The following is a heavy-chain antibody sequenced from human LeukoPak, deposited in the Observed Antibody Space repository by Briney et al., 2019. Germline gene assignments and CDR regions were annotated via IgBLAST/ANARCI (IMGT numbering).Heavy chain of an antibody. V-gene: IGHV3-30-3*01. Sequence: GGSLRLSCAASGFTFSSYAMHWVRQAPGKGLEWVAVISYDGSNKYYADSVKGRFTISRDNSKNTLYLQMNSLRAEDTAVYYWARDGAVPAAKTYSLDYGGQGTLVTVSS. D-gene: IGHD2-2*01. CDR1: GFTFSSYA. CDR3: ARDGAVPAAKTYSLDY. J-gene: IGHJ4*02. CDR2: ISYDGSNK.